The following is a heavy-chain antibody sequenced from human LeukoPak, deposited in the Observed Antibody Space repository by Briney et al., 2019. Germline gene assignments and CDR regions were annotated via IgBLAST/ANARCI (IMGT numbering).Heavy chain of an antibody. Sequence: GGSLRLSCAGSGFTVSNDYTTWVRQAPGKGLECVSAIYGGGTTYYADSVKGRFTISRDRSSNTLHLQMNSLRAEDTAVYYCAREARYYDILTGYHNYSGVDVWGQGTTVIVSS. CDR1: GFTVSNDY. D-gene: IGHD3-9*01. J-gene: IGHJ6*02. V-gene: IGHV3-66*01. CDR2: IYGGGTT. CDR3: AREARYYDILTGYHNYSGVDV.